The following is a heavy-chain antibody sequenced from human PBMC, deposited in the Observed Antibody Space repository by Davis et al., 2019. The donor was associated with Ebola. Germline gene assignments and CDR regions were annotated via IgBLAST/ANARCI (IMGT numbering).Heavy chain of an antibody. CDR3: ARDFYYYGMDV. J-gene: IGHJ6*04. CDR2: ISYSGST. Sequence: SETLSLTCTVSGDSISSSFYWGWIRQPPGKGLEWIGTISYSGSTYYNPSLKSRVTISVDTSKNQFSLKLSSVTAADTAVYYCARDFYYYGMDVWGKGTTVTVSS. V-gene: IGHV4-39*07. CDR1: GDSISSSFY.